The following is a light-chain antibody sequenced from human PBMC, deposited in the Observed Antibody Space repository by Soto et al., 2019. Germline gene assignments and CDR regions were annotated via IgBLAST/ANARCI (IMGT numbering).Light chain of an antibody. V-gene: IGKV3-20*01. CDR2: GAS. J-gene: IGKJ1*01. CDR1: QSVSSSY. CDR3: QQYGGSPPT. Sequence: EIVLTQSPGTLSLSPGERATLSCRASQSVSSSYLAWYQQKPGQAPRLLIYGASSRPTGIPDRFSGSGSGTDFTLTISRLEPEDFAVYYCQQYGGSPPTCGQGTKVDIK.